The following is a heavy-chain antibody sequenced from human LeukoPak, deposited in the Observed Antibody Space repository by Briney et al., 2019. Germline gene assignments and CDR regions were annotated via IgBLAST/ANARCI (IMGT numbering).Heavy chain of an antibody. CDR1: GFTFSRYW. Sequence: GGSLRLSCAASGFTFSRYWMHWVRQAPGKGLVWVSRINSDGSDITYANSVKGRLTISRDNAKNTVYLQMNSLRAEDTAVYYCARGSLGDGSLLVDYWGQGTLVTVSS. CDR2: INSDGSDI. CDR3: ARGSLGDGSLLVDY. D-gene: IGHD1-26*01. V-gene: IGHV3-74*01. J-gene: IGHJ4*02.